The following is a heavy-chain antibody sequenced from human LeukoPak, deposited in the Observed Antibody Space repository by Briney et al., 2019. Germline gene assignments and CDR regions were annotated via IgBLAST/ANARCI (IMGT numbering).Heavy chain of an antibody. CDR3: AKQFTMIVVAVDY. D-gene: IGHD3-22*01. Sequence: PGGSLRLSCAASGSTFSNYAMTWVRQAPGKGLEWVSILSDSGVYTYYADSVKGRFTISRDNSKNTLYLQMNSLRAEDTAVYYCAKQFTMIVVAVDYWGQGTLVTVSS. V-gene: IGHV3-23*01. CDR2: LSDSGVYT. J-gene: IGHJ4*02. CDR1: GSTFSNYA.